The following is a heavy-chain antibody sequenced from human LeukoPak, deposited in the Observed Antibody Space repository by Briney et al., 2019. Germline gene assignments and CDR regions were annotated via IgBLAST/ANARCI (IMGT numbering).Heavy chain of an antibody. CDR3: ARSLNSGYDLGGFDY. J-gene: IGHJ4*02. Sequence: SQTLSLTCAVSGGSISSGGYSWSWIRQPPGKGLEWIGYIYHSGSTYYNPSLKSRVTISVDTSKNQFSLKLSSVTAADTAVYYCARSLNSGYDLGGFDYWGQGTLVTVSS. CDR1: GGSISSGGYS. CDR2: IYHSGST. D-gene: IGHD5-12*01. V-gene: IGHV4-30-2*05.